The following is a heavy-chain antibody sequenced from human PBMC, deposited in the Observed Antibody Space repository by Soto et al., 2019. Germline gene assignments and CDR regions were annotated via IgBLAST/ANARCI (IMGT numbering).Heavy chain of an antibody. CDR1: GYTFTTYD. J-gene: IGHJ4*02. CDR2: LNPKSGNT. V-gene: IGHV1-8*01. D-gene: IGHD1-26*01. Sequence: QVQLVQSGPEVKKPGASVKVSCKASGYTFTTYDFNWVRQAPGQGLEWMGWLNPKSGNTGSAQKFQGRVTMTRDSYISTVYMELSSRSADDTAIYYCARVAGSPDYWGQGTLVTVS. CDR3: ARVAGSPDY.